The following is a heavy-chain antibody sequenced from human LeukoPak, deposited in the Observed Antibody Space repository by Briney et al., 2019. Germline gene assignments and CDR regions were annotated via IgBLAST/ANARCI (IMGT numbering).Heavy chain of an antibody. CDR1: GYTFTGYY. J-gene: IGHJ6*03. CDR2: INPNSGGT. Sequence: GASVKVSCKASGYTFTGYYMHWVRQAPGQGLEWMGWINPNSGGTNYAQKFQGRVTMTRDTSISTAYMELSRLRSDDTAVYYCARDKDIVAANYYYYYMDVWGKGTTVTISS. CDR3: ARDKDIVAANYYYYYMDV. D-gene: IGHD5-12*01. V-gene: IGHV1-2*02.